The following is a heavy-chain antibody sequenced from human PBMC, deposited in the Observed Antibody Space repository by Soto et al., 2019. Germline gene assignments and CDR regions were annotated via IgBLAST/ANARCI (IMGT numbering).Heavy chain of an antibody. J-gene: IGHJ4*02. CDR3: ARDLAAAGPFDC. CDR2: ISAYNGNT. D-gene: IGHD6-13*01. V-gene: IGHV1-18*01. CDR1: GYTFTNYA. Sequence: QVQLVQSGAEVKKPGASVKVSCKASGYTFTNYAFSWVRQAPGQGLEWMGWISAYNGNTNYPQKLQGRGTMTTDTSTSTAYMELRSLRSDDTAVYYCARDLAAAGPFDCWGQGTRVTVSS.